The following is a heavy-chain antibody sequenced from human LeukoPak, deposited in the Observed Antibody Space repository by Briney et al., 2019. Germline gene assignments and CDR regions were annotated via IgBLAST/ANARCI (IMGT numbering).Heavy chain of an antibody. D-gene: IGHD2-21*01. CDR1: GVTFSNYA. CDR3: AKSDCGSDGCKLLNY. CDR2: ISDSGDAT. J-gene: IGHJ4*02. V-gene: IGHV3-23*01. Sequence: PGGSLRLSCAASGVTFSNYAMSWVRQAPGKGLEWGSAISDSGDATKYADFVKGRFTVSRDNSKNTLCLQMNSLRAEDTAVYYCAKSDCGSDGCKLLNYWGQGTLVSVSS.